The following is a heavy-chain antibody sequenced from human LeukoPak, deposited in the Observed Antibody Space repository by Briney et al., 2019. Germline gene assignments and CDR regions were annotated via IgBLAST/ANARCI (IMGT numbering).Heavy chain of an antibody. CDR1: GGTFSSYA. J-gene: IGHJ3*02. V-gene: IGHV1-69*01. D-gene: IGHD1-1*01. CDR3: ARAIPNNDAETPYDAFDI. CDR2: IIPIFGTA. Sequence: GSSVKVSCKASGGTFSSYAISWVRQAPGQGLEWMGGIIPIFGTANYAQKFQGRVTITADESTSTAYMELSSLRSEDTAVYYCARAIPNNDAETPYDAFDIWGQGTTVTVSS.